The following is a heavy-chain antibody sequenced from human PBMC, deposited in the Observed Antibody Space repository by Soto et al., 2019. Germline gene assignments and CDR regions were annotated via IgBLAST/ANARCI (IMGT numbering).Heavy chain of an antibody. D-gene: IGHD3-10*01. CDR3: AYYGSGKGWFDP. CDR2: IYYSGST. CDR1: GGSISSGGYY. Sequence: QVQLQESGPGLVKPSQTLSLTCTVSGGSISSGGYYWSWIRQHPGKGLEWIGYIYYSGSTYYNPSLKNRVSISVDTSKNQFSLKLSSVTAADTAVYYCAYYGSGKGWFDPWGQGTLVTVSS. V-gene: IGHV4-31*03. J-gene: IGHJ5*02.